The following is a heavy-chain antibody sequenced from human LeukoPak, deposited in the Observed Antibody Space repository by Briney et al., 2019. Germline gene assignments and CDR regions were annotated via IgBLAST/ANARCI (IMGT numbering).Heavy chain of an antibody. CDR3: ARGVNDYGDYRGFDH. D-gene: IGHD4-17*01. CDR2: ISSSGTPV. J-gene: IGHJ4*02. CDR1: GFTFSSYA. Sequence: PGGSLRLSCEASGFTFSSYAMNWVRQAPGKGLEVISSISSSGTPVYYADSVKGRFTISRDNARKSVYLEMNSLRAEDTAVYFCARGVNDYGDYRGFDHWGQGTLVTVSS. V-gene: IGHV3-48*03.